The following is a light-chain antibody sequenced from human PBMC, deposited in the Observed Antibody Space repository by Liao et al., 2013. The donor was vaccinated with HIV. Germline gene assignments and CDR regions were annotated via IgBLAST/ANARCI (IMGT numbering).Light chain of an antibody. CDR3: QAWDISTHVV. V-gene: IGLV3-1*01. CDR2: QDT. CDR1: KLGDRY. Sequence: SYELTQPPSVSVSPGQTARITCSGDKLGDRYISWYRQRPGQSPVLVIYQDTKRPSGIPERLSGSNSGNTATLTISGTQPTDEADYYCQAWDISTHVVFGGGTKLTVL. J-gene: IGLJ2*01.